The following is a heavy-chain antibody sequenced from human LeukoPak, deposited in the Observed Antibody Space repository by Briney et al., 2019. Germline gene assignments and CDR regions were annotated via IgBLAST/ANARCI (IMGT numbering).Heavy chain of an antibody. V-gene: IGHV3-33*01. D-gene: IGHD2-2*01. CDR2: IWYDGSNK. CDR1: GFTFSSYG. Sequence: GGSLRLSCAASGFTFSSYGMPWVRQAPGKGLEWVAVIWYDGSNKYYADSVKGRFTISRDNSKNTLYLQMNSLRAEDTAVYYCARGGVVVVPAAKLDYWGQGTLVTVSS. J-gene: IGHJ4*02. CDR3: ARGGVVVVPAAKLDY.